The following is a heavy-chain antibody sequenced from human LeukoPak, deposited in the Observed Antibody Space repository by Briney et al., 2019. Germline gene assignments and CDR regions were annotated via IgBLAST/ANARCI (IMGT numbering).Heavy chain of an antibody. V-gene: IGHV4-34*01. CDR1: GGSFSGYY. CDR3: AISLDCTNGVCYPDY. CDR2: INHSGST. Sequence: PSETLSLTCAVYGGSFSGYYWSWIRQPPGKGLEWIGEINHSGSTNYNPSLKSRVTISVDTSKNQFSLKLSSVTAADTAVYYCAISLDCTNGVCYPDYWGQGTLVTVSS. D-gene: IGHD2-8*01. J-gene: IGHJ4*02.